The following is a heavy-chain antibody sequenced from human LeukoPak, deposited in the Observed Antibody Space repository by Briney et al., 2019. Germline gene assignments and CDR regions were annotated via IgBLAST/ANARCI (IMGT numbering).Heavy chain of an antibody. D-gene: IGHD2-8*01. Sequence: SQTLSLTCAVSGVSISSADYSWSWIRQPPGKGLEWIGYIYHSGSTYYNPSLKSRVTISVDRSKNQFSLKLSSVTAADTAVYYCARGDCTDGVCFLFDYWGQGTLVTVSS. CDR1: GVSISSADYS. CDR3: ARGDCTDGVCFLFDY. CDR2: IYHSGST. J-gene: IGHJ4*02. V-gene: IGHV4-30-2*01.